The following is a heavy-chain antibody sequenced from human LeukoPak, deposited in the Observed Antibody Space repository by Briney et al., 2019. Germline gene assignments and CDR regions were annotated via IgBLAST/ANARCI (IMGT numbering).Heavy chain of an antibody. CDR2: ISQDGSEK. D-gene: IGHD3-16*01. V-gene: IGHV3-7*01. J-gene: IGHJ4*02. CDR1: GFTFSTTW. Sequence: GGSLRLSCIVSGFTFSTTWMSWVRQAPGKGPEWVAIISQDGSEKIYVDSLKGRFTISRDNAKNSLHLQMHSLRVEDTAVYYCARATRLPDYWGQGTLVTVSS. CDR3: ARATRLPDY.